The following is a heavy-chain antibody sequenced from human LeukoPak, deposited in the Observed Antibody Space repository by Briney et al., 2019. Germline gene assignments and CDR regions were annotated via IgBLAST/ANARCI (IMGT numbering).Heavy chain of an antibody. CDR2: INPNSGGT. CDR1: GYTFTGYY. J-gene: IGHJ4*02. V-gene: IGHV1-2*02. Sequence: GASVKASCKASGYTFTGYYMHWVRQAPGQGLEWMGWINPNSGGTNYAQKFQGRVTMTRDTSISTAYMELSRLRSDDTAVYYCARDRADYGDRFDYWGQGTLVTVSS. D-gene: IGHD4-17*01. CDR3: ARDRADYGDRFDY.